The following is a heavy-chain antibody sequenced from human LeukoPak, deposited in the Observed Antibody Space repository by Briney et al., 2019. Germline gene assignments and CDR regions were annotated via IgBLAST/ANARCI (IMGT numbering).Heavy chain of an antibody. CDR2: ISGSGGST. CDR3: AKDYRPKYYYDSSGYFDY. V-gene: IGHV3-23*01. D-gene: IGHD3-22*01. Sequence: GGSLRLSCAASGFTFSSYAMSWVRQAPGKGLEWVSAISGSGGSTYYADSVKGRFTISRDNSKNTLYLQMNSLRAEDTAVYYRAKDYRPKYYYDSSGYFDYWGQGTLVTVSS. CDR1: GFTFSSYA. J-gene: IGHJ4*02.